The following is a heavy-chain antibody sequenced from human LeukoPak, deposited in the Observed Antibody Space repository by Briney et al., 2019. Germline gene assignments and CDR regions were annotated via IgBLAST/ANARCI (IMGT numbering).Heavy chain of an antibody. Sequence: PGGSLRLSCAASGFTFSSYSMNWVRQAPGKGLEWVSYISSSSTIYYADSVKGRFTISRDNAKNSLYLQMNSLGAEDTAVYYCAREASDYSNYDDYYYYMDVWGKGTTVTVSS. CDR3: AREASDYSNYDDYYYYMDV. CDR2: ISSSSTI. V-gene: IGHV3-48*01. J-gene: IGHJ6*03. CDR1: GFTFSSYS. D-gene: IGHD4-11*01.